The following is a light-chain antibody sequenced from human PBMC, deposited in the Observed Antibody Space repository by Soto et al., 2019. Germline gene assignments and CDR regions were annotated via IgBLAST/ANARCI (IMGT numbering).Light chain of an antibody. V-gene: IGKV3-20*01. Sequence: ENVLTQSPGTLSLSLGERATLSCRASQSVTNNFFAWYQQRPGQAPMLLIYGISNRATGIPDRFSGSGSGTDFTLTISRLEPEDFVVYYCQQYITLPHTFGQGTKLEVK. CDR2: GIS. CDR1: QSVTNNF. CDR3: QQYITLPHT. J-gene: IGKJ2*01.